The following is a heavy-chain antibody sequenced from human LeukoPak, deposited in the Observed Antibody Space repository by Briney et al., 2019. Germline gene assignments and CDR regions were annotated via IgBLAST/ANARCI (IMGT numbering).Heavy chain of an antibody. D-gene: IGHD3-22*01. V-gene: IGHV4-39*01. Sequence: SETLSLTCTVSGGSISSSSYYWGWIRQPPGKGLEWIGSIYYSGSTYYNPSLKSRVTISVDTSKNQFSRKLSSVTAADTAVYYCARAEGDYYDSSGSLYAFDIWGQGTMVTVSS. J-gene: IGHJ3*02. CDR3: ARAEGDYYDSSGSLYAFDI. CDR2: IYYSGST. CDR1: GGSISSSSYY.